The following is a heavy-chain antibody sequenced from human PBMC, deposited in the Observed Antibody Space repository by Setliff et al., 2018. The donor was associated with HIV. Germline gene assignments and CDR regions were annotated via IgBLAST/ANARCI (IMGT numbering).Heavy chain of an antibody. CDR3: TIEGAGTIVYS. CDR1: GGSASNSRYY. D-gene: IGHD6-19*01. CDR2: IHYNERT. J-gene: IGHJ4*02. Sequence: SETLSLTCTVSGGSASNSRYYWAWIRQPPGKGLEYIGSIHYNERTYYNPSLKSRVAISIDTSKNQFSLNLHSVTAADTAVYYCTIEGAGTIVYSWGQGTLVTVSS. V-gene: IGHV4-39*02.